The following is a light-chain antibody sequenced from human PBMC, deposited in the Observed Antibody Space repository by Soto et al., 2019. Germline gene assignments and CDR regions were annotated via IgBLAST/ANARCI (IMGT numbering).Light chain of an antibody. V-gene: IGKV3-11*01. CDR2: DTS. J-gene: IGKJ4*01. CDR1: QGVSNF. Sequence: EIVFTQSPSTLSLSPVKRATLSCRASQGVSNFLAWYQQKAGQAPRLLIYDTSNRAGGIPARFSGSGSGTDFTLTISSLEPEDFAVYYCQQRINWPLTFGGGTKVDIK. CDR3: QQRINWPLT.